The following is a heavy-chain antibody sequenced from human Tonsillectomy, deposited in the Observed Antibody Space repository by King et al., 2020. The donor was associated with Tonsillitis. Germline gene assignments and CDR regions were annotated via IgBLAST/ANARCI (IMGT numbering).Heavy chain of an antibody. J-gene: IGHJ4*02. V-gene: IGHV4-59*01. CDR2: IYYRGST. CDR3: ARDRYSYGLFDY. CDR1: GGSISNYY. D-gene: IGHD5-18*01. Sequence: QLQESGPGLVKPSETLSLTCTISGGSISNYYWSWIRQPPGKGLEWIGYIYYRGSTNYTPSLKSRVTISVDTSKNQFSLKLNSVTAADTAVYYCARDRYSYGLFDYWGQGTLVTVSS.